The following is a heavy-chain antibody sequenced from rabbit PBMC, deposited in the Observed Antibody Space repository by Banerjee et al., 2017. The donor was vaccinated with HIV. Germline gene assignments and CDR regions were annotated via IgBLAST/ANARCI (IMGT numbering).Heavy chain of an antibody. Sequence: QQQLEESGGGLVQPGGTLTLTCTASGFDFSSNAMWWVRQAPGKGLEWIGCINSSSGNTVYATWAKGRFTISKTSSTTVTLQMTSLTAADTATYFCARDLAGVTGWNFGLWGPGTLVTVS. CDR2: INSSSGNT. V-gene: IGHV1S45*01. CDR3: ARDLAGVTGWNFGL. CDR1: GFDFSSNA. D-gene: IGHD4-1*01. J-gene: IGHJ4*01.